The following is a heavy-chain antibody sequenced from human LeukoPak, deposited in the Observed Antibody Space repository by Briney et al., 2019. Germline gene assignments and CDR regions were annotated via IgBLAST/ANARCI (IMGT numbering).Heavy chain of an antibody. CDR2: IYSGGST. J-gene: IGHJ4*02. CDR1: GFTVSSNY. D-gene: IGHD3-10*01. Sequence: PGGSLRLSCAASGFTVSSNYMSWVRQAPGKGLEWVSVIYSGGSTYYADSVKGRFTISRDNSKNTLYLQMNSLRAADTAVYYCARQGGSGSYYVTPEYYFDYWGQGTLVTVSS. V-gene: IGHV3-66*04. CDR3: ARQGGSGSYYVTPEYYFDY.